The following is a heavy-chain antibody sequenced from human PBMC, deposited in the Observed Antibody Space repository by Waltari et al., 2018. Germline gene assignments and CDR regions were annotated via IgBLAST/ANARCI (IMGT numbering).Heavy chain of an antibody. CDR3: AKVLLHVNTMVQGVGDFDY. CDR1: GFTISSYG. J-gene: IGHJ4*02. V-gene: IGHV3-30*02. CDR2: IRYDGSNK. D-gene: IGHD3-10*01. Sequence: QVLLVESGGGVVQPGGSLRLSCPAYGFTISSYGMHWDRQAPGKGLEWVAFIRYDGSNKYYADSVKGRFTISRDNSKNTLYLQMNSLRAEDTAVYYCAKVLLHVNTMVQGVGDFDYWGQGTLVTVSS.